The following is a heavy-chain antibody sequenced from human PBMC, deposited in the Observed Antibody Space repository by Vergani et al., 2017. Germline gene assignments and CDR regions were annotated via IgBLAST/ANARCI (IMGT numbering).Heavy chain of an antibody. J-gene: IGHJ5*02. Sequence: QVQLQESGPGLLKPSETLSLTCSVSGASISSYFWSWIRQPAGKGLEWLGRVHTDGTAYYNPSLRTSVRLSADLSQSQFSLKMTSLTAADTAVYFCARDQWDDDGPRGWFAPWGQGILVTVSS. CDR1: GASISSYF. D-gene: IGHD5-24*01. CDR3: ARDQWDDDGPRGWFAP. V-gene: IGHV4-4*07. CDR2: VHTDGTA.